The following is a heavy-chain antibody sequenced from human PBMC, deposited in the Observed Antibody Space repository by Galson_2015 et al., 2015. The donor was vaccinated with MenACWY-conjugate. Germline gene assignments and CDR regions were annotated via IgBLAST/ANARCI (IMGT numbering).Heavy chain of an antibody. CDR2: IYWDDGK. CDR3: AHSGEYCSRTSCYYFDY. Sequence: PALVKPTQTLTLTRTFSGFSLTTTGVGVAWIRQPPGKALEWLALIYWDDGKRYRPSLRGRLTVTKDTSKNRVVLTMTNVDPVDTATYYCAHSGEYCSRTSCYYFDYWGQGAPVTVSS. J-gene: IGHJ4*02. D-gene: IGHD2-2*01. V-gene: IGHV2-5*02. CDR1: GFSLTTTGVG.